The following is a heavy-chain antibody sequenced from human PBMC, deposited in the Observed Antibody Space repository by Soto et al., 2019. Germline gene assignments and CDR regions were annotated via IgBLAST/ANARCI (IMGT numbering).Heavy chain of an antibody. CDR3: AKDSSSSWTTPSDV. J-gene: IGHJ6*04. V-gene: IGHV3-23*01. CDR1: GFTFSSYA. CDR2: ISGSGGST. Sequence: EVQLLESGGGLVQPGGSLRLSCAASGFTFSSYAMSWVRQAPGKGLEWVSAISGSGGSTYYADSVKGRFTISRDNSKNRLYLQMNSLRAEDTAVYYCAKDSSSSWTTPSDVWGKGTTVTVSS. D-gene: IGHD6-13*01.